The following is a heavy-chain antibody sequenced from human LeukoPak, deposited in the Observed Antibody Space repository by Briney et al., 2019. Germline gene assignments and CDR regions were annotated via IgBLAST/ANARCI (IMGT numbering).Heavy chain of an antibody. Sequence: GGSLRLSCAASGFTFSSYWMSWVRQAPGKGLEWVANINKDGGEKYYVDSVKGRFTISRDNAKNSVYLQMNSLRADDTAVDYCVKDSPPRYSGSPPAYWGQGTLVTVSS. CDR1: GFTFSSYW. J-gene: IGHJ4*02. V-gene: IGHV3-7*03. CDR3: VKDSPPRYSGSPPAY. D-gene: IGHD1-26*01. CDR2: INKDGGEK.